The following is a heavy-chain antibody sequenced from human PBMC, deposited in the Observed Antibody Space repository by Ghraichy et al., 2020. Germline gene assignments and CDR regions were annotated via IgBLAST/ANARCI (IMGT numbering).Heavy chain of an antibody. CDR2: IYYSGST. Sequence: SETLSLTCTVSGGSISSSSYYWGWIRQPPGKGLEWIGSIYYSGSTYYNPSLKSRVTISVDTSKNQFSLKLSSVTAADTAVYYCARPYSSGWYGYYFDYWGQGTLVTVSS. D-gene: IGHD6-19*01. V-gene: IGHV4-39*01. J-gene: IGHJ4*02. CDR1: GGSISSSSYY. CDR3: ARPYSSGWYGYYFDY.